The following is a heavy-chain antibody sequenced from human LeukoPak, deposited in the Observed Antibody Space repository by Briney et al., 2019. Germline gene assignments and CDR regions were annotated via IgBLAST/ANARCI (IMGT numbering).Heavy chain of an antibody. Sequence: ASVKVSCKASGYTFTAYYMYWVRQAPGQGLEWMGWINPNSGGTNYAQKFQGRVTVTRDTSISTGYMEVSRLRSDDTAVYYCAREMYSGRHIDYWGQGTLVTVSS. D-gene: IGHD1-26*01. CDR3: AREMYSGRHIDY. CDR1: GYTFTAYY. CDR2: INPNSGGT. V-gene: IGHV1-2*02. J-gene: IGHJ4*02.